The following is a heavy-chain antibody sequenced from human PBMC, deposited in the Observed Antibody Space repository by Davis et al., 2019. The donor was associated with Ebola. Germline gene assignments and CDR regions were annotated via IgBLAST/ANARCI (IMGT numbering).Heavy chain of an antibody. CDR1: GFTFSSYA. Sequence: GGSLRLSCAASGFTFSSYAMSWVRQAPGKGLEWVANIKQDGSEKYYVDSVKGRFTISRDNAKNSLYLQMNSLRAEDTAVYYCARDLTTVTTSWFDPWGQGTLVTVSS. D-gene: IGHD4-17*01. V-gene: IGHV3-7*01. CDR2: IKQDGSEK. J-gene: IGHJ5*02. CDR3: ARDLTTVTTSWFDP.